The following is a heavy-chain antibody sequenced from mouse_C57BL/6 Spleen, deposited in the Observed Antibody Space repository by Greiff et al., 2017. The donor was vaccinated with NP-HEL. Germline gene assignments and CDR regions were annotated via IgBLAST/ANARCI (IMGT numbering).Heavy chain of an antibody. CDR1: GFSLTSYG. J-gene: IGHJ2*01. CDR3: ARNGKGYDGFFDY. Sequence: VQLQQSGPGLVQPSQSLSITCTVSGFSLTSYGVHWVRQSPGKGLEWLGVIWSGGSTDYNAAFIYRLSISKENSKSQVFFKMNSLQADDTAIDYCARNGKGYDGFFDYWGQGTTLTVSS. V-gene: IGHV2-2*01. D-gene: IGHD2-3*01. CDR2: IWSGGST.